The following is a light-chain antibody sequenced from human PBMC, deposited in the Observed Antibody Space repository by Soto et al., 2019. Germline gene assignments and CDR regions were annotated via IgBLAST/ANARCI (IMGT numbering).Light chain of an antibody. CDR1: SSNIGAGYD. V-gene: IGLV1-40*01. CDR3: QSYGSSMSGSQV. J-gene: IGLJ2*01. Sequence: QSVLTQPPSVSGAPGQRVTISCTGSSSNIGAGYDVHWYQQLPGTAPKLLIYGNSNRPSVVPDRFSGSKSGASASLAITGRQAEEEADYYCQSYGSSMSGSQVFGGGTQLTVL. CDR2: GNS.